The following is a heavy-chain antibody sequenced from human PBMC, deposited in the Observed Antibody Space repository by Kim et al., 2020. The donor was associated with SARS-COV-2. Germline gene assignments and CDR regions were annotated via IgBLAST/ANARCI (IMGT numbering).Heavy chain of an antibody. CDR3: AERALQYLDDWLGAP. Sequence: SETLSLTCTVSGGSISSSGFYWGWIRQPPGKGLEWIGSVSYSGTTYYTPSLKSRVTVSIDTNRNDYPLKLNLVTAAATAVYYFAERALQYLDDWLGAPWG. CDR2: VSYSGTT. D-gene: IGHD4-4*01. V-gene: IGHV4-39*02. CDR1: GGSISSSGFY. J-gene: IGHJ5*02.